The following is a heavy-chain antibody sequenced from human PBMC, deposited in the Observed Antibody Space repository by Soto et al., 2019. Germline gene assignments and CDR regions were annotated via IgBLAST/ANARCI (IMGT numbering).Heavy chain of an antibody. CDR2: IWYDGSNK. Sequence: QVQLVESGGGVVQPGRSLRLSCAAFGFTFSSYGMHWVRQGPGKGLEGVAVIWYDGSNKYYADPVKGRFSISRDNSKNTLYLRMNRLRAEDTAVYYCARGLNGYGDYVGAFDIWGQGTMVTASS. J-gene: IGHJ3*02. V-gene: IGHV3-33*01. CDR3: ARGLNGYGDYVGAFDI. CDR1: GFTFSSYG. D-gene: IGHD4-17*01.